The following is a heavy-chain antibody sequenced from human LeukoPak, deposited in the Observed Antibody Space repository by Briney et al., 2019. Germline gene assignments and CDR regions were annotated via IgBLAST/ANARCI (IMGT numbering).Heavy chain of an antibody. CDR3: ARDSGERGSGSYLIAY. CDR1: GYTFTGYY. V-gene: IGHV1-2*02. Sequence: ASVKVSCKASGYTFTGYYIHWVRQAPGQGLEWMGWINPNSGGTNYAQKFQGRVTMTRDTSISTAYMGLSRLRSDDTAVYYCARDSGERGSGSYLIAYWGQGTLVTVSS. CDR2: INPNSGGT. D-gene: IGHD3-10*01. J-gene: IGHJ4*02.